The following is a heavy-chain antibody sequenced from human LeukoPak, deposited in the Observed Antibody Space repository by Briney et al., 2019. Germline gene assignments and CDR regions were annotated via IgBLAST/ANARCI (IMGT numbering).Heavy chain of an antibody. Sequence: GRSLRLSCAASGFTFSSYAMHWVRQAPGKGLEWVAVISYDGSNKYYADSVKGRFTISRDNSENTLYLQMNSLRAEDTAVYYCARGFVSHRTLGGDSSGWYWGGEGLSFLESDYWGQGTLVTVSS. D-gene: IGHD6-19*01. J-gene: IGHJ4*02. CDR2: ISYDGSNK. CDR3: ARGFVSHRTLGGDSSGWYWGGEGLSFLESDY. V-gene: IGHV3-30-3*01. CDR1: GFTFSSYA.